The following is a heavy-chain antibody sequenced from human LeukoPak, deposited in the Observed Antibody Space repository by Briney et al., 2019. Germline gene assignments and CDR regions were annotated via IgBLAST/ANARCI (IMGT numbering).Heavy chain of an antibody. V-gene: IGHV3-7*01. CDR3: ARDLVYDSSGYSQPLDY. CDR1: GFTFSSYW. Sequence: GGSLRLSCAASGFTFSSYWMSWVRQAPGKGLEWVANIKQDGSEKYYVDSVKGRFTISRGNAKNSLYLQMNSLRAEDTAVYYCARDLVYDSSGYSQPLDYWGQGTLVTVSS. D-gene: IGHD3-22*01. CDR2: IKQDGSEK. J-gene: IGHJ4*02.